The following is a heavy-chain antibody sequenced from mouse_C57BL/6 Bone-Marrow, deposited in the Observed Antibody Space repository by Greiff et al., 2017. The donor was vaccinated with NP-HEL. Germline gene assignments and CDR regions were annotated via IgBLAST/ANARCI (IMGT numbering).Heavy chain of an antibody. Sequence: VQLQQSGAELVKPGASVKLSCKASGYTFTSYWMHWVKQRPGQGLEWIGMIHPNSGSTNYNEKFKSKATLTVDKSSSTAYMQLSSLTSEDSAVYYCARETSPDWYFDVWGTGTTVTVSS. CDR2: IHPNSGST. V-gene: IGHV1-64*01. CDR1: GYTFTSYW. J-gene: IGHJ1*03. CDR3: ARETSPDWYFDV.